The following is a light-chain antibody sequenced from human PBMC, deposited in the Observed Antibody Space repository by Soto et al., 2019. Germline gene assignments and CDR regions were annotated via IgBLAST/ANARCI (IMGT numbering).Light chain of an antibody. CDR1: QDIRTD. V-gene: IGKV1-17*01. Sequence: DIQMTQSPSSLSASVGYRVTITFRASQDIRTDVAWYQQKPGKAPKLLIYAASTLQSGVPSRFSGSGSGTEFTLTISSLQPEDFATYYCQQLNSFPITFGQGTRLEIK. CDR3: QQLNSFPIT. J-gene: IGKJ5*01. CDR2: AAS.